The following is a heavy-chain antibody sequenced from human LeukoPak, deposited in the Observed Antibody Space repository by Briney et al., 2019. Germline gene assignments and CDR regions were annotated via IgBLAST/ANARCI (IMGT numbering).Heavy chain of an antibody. CDR1: GYTFTSYA. V-gene: IGHV7-4-1*02. J-gene: IGHJ3*02. CDR2: INTNTGNP. CDR3: ASAGEVDAFDI. D-gene: IGHD7-27*01. Sequence: GASVKVSCKASGYTFTSYAIHWVRQAPGQGLEWMGWINTNTGNPTYAQGFTGRFVFSLDTSVSTAYLQISSLKAEDTAVYYCASAGEVDAFDIWGQGTMVTVSS.